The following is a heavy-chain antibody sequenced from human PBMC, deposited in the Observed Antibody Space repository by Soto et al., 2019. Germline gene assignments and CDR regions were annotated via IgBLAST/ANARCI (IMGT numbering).Heavy chain of an antibody. J-gene: IGHJ6*03. D-gene: IGHD2-15*01. CDR1: GGSISSGGYY. V-gene: IGHV4-61*08. CDR2: IYYSGST. CDR3: ARHSLVVVAATNYYYMDV. Sequence: PSETLSLTCTVSGGSISSGGYYWSWIRQHPGKGLEWIGYIYYSGSTNYNPSLKSRVTISVDTSKNQFSLKLSSVTAADTAVYYCARHSLVVVAATNYYYMDVWGKGTTVTVSS.